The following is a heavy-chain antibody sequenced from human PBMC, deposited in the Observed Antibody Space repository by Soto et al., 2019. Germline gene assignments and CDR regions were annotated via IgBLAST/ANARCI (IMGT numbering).Heavy chain of an antibody. Sequence: ASVKVSCKASGYSFTDYHVHWVRQAPGQGLEWLGRINPKSGGTSTAQKFQGWVTMTRDTSINTAYMDLTRLRSDDTAVYYCARGHSTDCSNGVCSFFYNHELDVWGQGTPITV. V-gene: IGHV1-2*04. CDR2: INPKSGGT. D-gene: IGHD2-8*01. CDR1: GYSFTDYH. CDR3: ARGHSTDCSNGVCSFFYNHELDV. J-gene: IGHJ6*02.